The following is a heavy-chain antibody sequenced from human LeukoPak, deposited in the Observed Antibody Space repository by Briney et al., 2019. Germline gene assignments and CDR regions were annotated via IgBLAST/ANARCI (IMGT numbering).Heavy chain of an antibody. CDR3: ARENRMAAAGIGYYYYGMDV. CDR1: DDSISSGTYY. D-gene: IGHD6-13*01. J-gene: IGHJ6*02. V-gene: IGHV4-61*02. CDR2: ISPSGST. Sequence: SQTLSLTCTVSDDSISSGTYYWNWIRQPAGKGLEWIGRISPSGSTNYYPSLKSRATISVDTSENQFSLKLSSVTAADTAVYYCARENRMAAAGIGYYYYGMDVWGQGTTVTVSS.